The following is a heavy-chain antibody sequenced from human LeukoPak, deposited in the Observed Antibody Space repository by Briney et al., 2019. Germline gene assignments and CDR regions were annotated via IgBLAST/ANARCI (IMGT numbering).Heavy chain of an antibody. V-gene: IGHV3-53*01. J-gene: IGHJ4*02. CDR1: GLTVSSNY. D-gene: IGHD2-2*01. CDR2: IYSDGTT. CDR3: ARWFCTGTSCYYDY. Sequence: GGSLRLSCAASGLTVSSNYMSWVRQAPGMGLEWVSIIYSDGTTYYVDSVKGRFTISRDNSKNTLFLQMNSLRAEDTAVYYCARWFCTGTSCYYDYWGQGTLVTVSS.